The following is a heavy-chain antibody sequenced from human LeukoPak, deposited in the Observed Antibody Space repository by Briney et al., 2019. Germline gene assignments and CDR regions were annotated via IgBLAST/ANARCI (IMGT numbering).Heavy chain of an antibody. D-gene: IGHD2-2*01. V-gene: IGHV3-33*01. CDR2: IWYDGSNK. Sequence: GRSLRLSCAASGFTFSSYGMHCVRQAPGKGLEWVAVIWYDGSNKYYADSVKGRFTISRDNSKNTLYLQMNSLRAEDTAVYYCARCQYQLLIDYWGQGTLVTVSS. CDR3: ARCQYQLLIDY. J-gene: IGHJ4*02. CDR1: GFTFSSYG.